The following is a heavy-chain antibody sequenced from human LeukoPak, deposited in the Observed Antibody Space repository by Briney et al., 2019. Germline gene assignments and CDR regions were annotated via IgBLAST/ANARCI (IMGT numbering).Heavy chain of an antibody. Sequence: PGGSLRLSCAASGFTFSSYSMNWVRQAPGKGLEWVSSISSSSSYIYYADSVKGRFTISRDNAKNSLYLQMNSLRAEDTAVYYCVRLERESYSLDYWGQGTLVTVSS. CDR1: GFTFSSYS. CDR3: VRLERESYSLDY. CDR2: ISSSSSYI. J-gene: IGHJ4*02. V-gene: IGHV3-21*01. D-gene: IGHD1-26*01.